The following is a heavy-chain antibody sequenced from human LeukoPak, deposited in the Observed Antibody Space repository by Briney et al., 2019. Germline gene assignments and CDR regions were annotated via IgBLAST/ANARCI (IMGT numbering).Heavy chain of an antibody. Sequence: PGGSLKLSCAASGFTFSSVDMHSVPGAAGNGLEWFSGIGTAGDTYYADSVKGRFTISRENGQNSLYLQMNSLRAGDTAVYYCAREQGWYTSQRGAFDFWGQGTVVTVSS. CDR1: GFTFSSVD. CDR3: AREQGWYTSQRGAFDF. D-gene: IGHD6-19*01. CDR2: IGTAGDT. V-gene: IGHV3-13*01. J-gene: IGHJ3*01.